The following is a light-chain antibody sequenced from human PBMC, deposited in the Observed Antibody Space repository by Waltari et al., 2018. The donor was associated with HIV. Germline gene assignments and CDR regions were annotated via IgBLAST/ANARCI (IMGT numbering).Light chain of an antibody. CDR1: QNISSY. CDR3: QQSYSTPLT. Sequence: DIQMTQSPSSLSAYVGDRVTVSCRANQNISSYLIWYQQRPGKAPRLLIYTASRLQRGVPSRFSGSGSGTDFTLSITSLQPEDFATYYCQQSYSTPLTFGGGTRVEIK. V-gene: IGKV1-39*01. J-gene: IGKJ4*01. CDR2: TAS.